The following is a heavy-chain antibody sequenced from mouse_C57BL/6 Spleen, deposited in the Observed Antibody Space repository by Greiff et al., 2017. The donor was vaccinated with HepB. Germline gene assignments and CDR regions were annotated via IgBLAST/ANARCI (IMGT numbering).Heavy chain of an antibody. CDR3: ARSADYYGSSLFDY. D-gene: IGHD1-1*01. J-gene: IGHJ2*01. CDR2: IDPSDSET. V-gene: IGHV1-52*01. Sequence: VQLQQPGAELVRPGSSVKLSCKASGYTFTSCWMHWVKQRPIQGLEWIGNIDPSDSETHYNQKFKDKATLTVDKSSSTAYMQLSSLTSEDSAVYYCARSADYYGSSLFDYWGQGTTLTVSS. CDR1: GYTFTSCW.